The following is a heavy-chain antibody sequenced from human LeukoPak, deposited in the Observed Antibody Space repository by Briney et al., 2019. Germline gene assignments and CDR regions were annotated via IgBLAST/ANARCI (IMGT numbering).Heavy chain of an antibody. Sequence: GGSLRLSCSASGFPFSTYAMSWVRQIPGKGLEWVSAISGSDDGTYYADSVKGRFTISRDNSRNTLYLQMNTLRAEDTAVYFCAKSPVSSCRGSFCYPFDYWGQGNLVTVSS. CDR3: AKSPVSSCRGSFCYPFDY. V-gene: IGHV3-23*01. J-gene: IGHJ4*02. D-gene: IGHD2-15*01. CDR1: GFPFSTYA. CDR2: ISGSDDGT.